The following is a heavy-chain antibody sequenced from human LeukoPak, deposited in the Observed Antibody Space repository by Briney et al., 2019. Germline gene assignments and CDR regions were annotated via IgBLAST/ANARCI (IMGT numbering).Heavy chain of an antibody. CDR3: AKDSSSSWYSYYFDY. V-gene: IGHV3-30*18. CDR1: GFTFSSYG. D-gene: IGHD6-13*01. J-gene: IGHJ4*02. Sequence: PGGSLRLSCAASGFTFSSYGMHWVRQAPGKGLEWVAVISYDGSNKYYADSVKGRFTISRDNSKNTLYLQMNSLRAEDTAVYYCAKDSSSSWYSYYFDYWGQGTLVTVSS. CDR2: ISYDGSNK.